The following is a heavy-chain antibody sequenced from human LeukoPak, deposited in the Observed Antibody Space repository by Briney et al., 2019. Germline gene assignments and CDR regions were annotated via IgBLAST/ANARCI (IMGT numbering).Heavy chain of an antibody. CDR1: GGSFSGYY. D-gene: IGHD2-2*01. Sequence: SETLSLTCAVYGGSFSGYYWSWIRQPPGKGLEWIWEINHSGSTNYNPSLKSRVTISVDTSKNQFSLKLSSVTAADTAVYYCARGYCSSTSCYVLWSNWFDPWGQGTLVTVSS. CDR3: ARGYCSSTSCYVLWSNWFDP. V-gene: IGHV4-34*01. CDR2: INHSGST. J-gene: IGHJ5*02.